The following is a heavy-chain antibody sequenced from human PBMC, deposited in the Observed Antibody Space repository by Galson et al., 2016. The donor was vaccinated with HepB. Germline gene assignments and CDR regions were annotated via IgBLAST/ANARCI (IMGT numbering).Heavy chain of an antibody. J-gene: IGHJ4*02. CDR2: ISGNSGSM. CDR3: AKDPRLSTIATSDYFDY. D-gene: IGHD1-26*01. CDR1: GFTFNTYA. V-gene: IGHV3-23*01. Sequence: SLRLSCAASGFTFNTYAMSWVRQAPGKGLESVSTISGNSGSMYYADSVKGRFSISRDNSKNTLYLQMDTLRAEDTAVYYCAKDPRLSTIATSDYFDYWGQGTLVTVSS.